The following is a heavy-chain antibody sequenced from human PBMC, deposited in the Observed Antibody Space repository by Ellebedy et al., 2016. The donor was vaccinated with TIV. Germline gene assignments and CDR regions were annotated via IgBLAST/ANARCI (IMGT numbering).Heavy chain of an antibody. CDR3: ARQGPSITMVRGVNWFDP. D-gene: IGHD3-10*01. CDR1: GGSISSSSHY. Sequence: SETLSLTCSVSGGSISSSSHYWGWIRQPPGKGLEWIGSIYYTGSTYYNPSLKRRVTISVDTSKNQFSLNLSSLTAADTAVYYCARQGPSITMVRGVNWFDPWGQGTLVTVSS. V-gene: IGHV4-39*01. J-gene: IGHJ5*02. CDR2: IYYTGST.